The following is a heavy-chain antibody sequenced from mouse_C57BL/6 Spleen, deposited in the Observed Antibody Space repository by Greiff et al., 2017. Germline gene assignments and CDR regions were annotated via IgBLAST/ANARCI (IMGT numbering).Heavy chain of an antibody. CDR3: ARQGHGYFDV. CDR2: ISGGGGNT. V-gene: IGHV5-9*01. Sequence: EVQRVESGGGLVKPGGSLKLSCAASGFTFSSYTMSWVRQTPEKRLEWVATISGGGGNTYYPDSVKGRFTISRDNAKNTLYLQMSSLRSEDTALYYCARQGHGYFDVWGTGTTVTVSS. CDR1: GFTFSSYT. J-gene: IGHJ1*03. D-gene: IGHD3-3*01.